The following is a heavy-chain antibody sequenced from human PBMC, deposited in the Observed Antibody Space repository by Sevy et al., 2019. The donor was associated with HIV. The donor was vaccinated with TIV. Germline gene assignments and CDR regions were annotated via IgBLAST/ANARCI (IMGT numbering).Heavy chain of an antibody. CDR3: YGSGSYYSDFDY. CDR2: ISSSGSTI. J-gene: IGHJ4*02. CDR1: GFTFSDYY. V-gene: IGHV3-11*01. D-gene: IGHD3-10*01. Sequence: GSLRLSCAASGFTFSDYYMSWIRQAPGKGLEWVSYISSSGSTIYYADSVKGRFTISRDNAKNSLYLQMNSLRAEDTAVYYCYGSGSYYSDFDYWGQGTLVTVSS.